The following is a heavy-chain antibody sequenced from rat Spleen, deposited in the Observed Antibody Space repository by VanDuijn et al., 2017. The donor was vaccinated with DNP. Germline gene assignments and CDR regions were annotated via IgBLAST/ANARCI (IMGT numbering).Heavy chain of an antibody. CDR1: GFSLSSCG. CDR3: VRGSAFFDY. CDR2: IWSHGGT. V-gene: IGHV2-47*01. D-gene: IGHD3-2*01. J-gene: IGHJ2*01. Sequence: QVQLKESGPGLVKPSLTLSLTCTVSGFSLSSCGVIWIRQPPGKGLEWMGVIWSHGGTDYNSAIKSRLSISRDTSKSQVFLKMNSLQTEDTAMYFCVRGSAFFDYWGQGVMVTVSS.